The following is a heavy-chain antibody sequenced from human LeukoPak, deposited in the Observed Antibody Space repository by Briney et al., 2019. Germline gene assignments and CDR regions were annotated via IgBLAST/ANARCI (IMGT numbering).Heavy chain of an antibody. CDR3: VRDCITLGLSGGFDL. D-gene: IGHD3-10*01. CDR1: GLCLSPYD. Sequence: TGRSLRLSWAASGLCLSPYDMHWVRHPTGNGMEWVSAIGTAGETYYRGSVKGRFTFSRENAKNSLCLKVKSLTAGDTAVYYCVRDCITLGLSGGFDLWGRGILVTVTA. CDR2: IGTAGET. J-gene: IGHJ2*01. V-gene: IGHV3-13*01.